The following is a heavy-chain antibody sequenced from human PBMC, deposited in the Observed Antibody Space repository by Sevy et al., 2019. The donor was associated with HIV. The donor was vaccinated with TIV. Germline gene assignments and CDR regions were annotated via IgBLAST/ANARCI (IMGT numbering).Heavy chain of an antibody. Sequence: GGSLRLSCAASGFTFSSYGMHWVRQAPGKGLEWVAVISYDGSNKYYADSVKGRFTISRDNSKNTLYLQMNSLRAEDTAVYYCATDQLPPYYYDRRGYVSDYFDYWGQGTLVTVSS. D-gene: IGHD3-22*01. CDR2: ISYDGSNK. CDR3: ATDQLPPYYYDRRGYVSDYFDY. J-gene: IGHJ4*02. CDR1: GFTFSSYG. V-gene: IGHV3-30*03.